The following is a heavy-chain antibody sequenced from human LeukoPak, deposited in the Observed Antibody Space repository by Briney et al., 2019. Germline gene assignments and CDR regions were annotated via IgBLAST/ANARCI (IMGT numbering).Heavy chain of an antibody. D-gene: IGHD6-19*01. Sequence: QAGRSLRLSCAASGFTFSSYGMHWVRQAPGKGLEWAAVISYDGSNKYYADSVKGRFTISRDNSKNTLYLQMNSLRAEDTAVYYCARRARSIAVAGTLGSGMDVWGQGTTVTVSS. CDR3: ARRARSIAVAGTLGSGMDV. J-gene: IGHJ6*02. CDR1: GFTFSSYG. V-gene: IGHV3-30*03. CDR2: ISYDGSNK.